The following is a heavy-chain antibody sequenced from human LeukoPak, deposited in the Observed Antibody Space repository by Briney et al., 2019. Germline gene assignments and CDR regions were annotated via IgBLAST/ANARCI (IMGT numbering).Heavy chain of an antibody. J-gene: IGHJ4*02. CDR3: ARASYYYDSSGSFDY. Sequence: SVKVSCKASGGTFSSYAISWVRQAPGQGLEWMGGIIPIFGTANYAQKFQGRVTITADESTSTAYMEPSSLRSEDTAVYYCARASYYYDSSGSFDYWGQGTLVTVSS. CDR1: GGTFSSYA. D-gene: IGHD3-22*01. CDR2: IIPIFGTA. V-gene: IGHV1-69*01.